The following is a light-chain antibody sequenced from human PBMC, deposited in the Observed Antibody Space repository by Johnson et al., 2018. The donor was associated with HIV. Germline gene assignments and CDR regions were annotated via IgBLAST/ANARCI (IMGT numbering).Light chain of an antibody. V-gene: IGLV1-51*02. CDR3: GTWDSSLLSV. CDR2: EDN. J-gene: IGLJ1*01. CDR1: VSNIESYF. Sequence: QSVLTQPPSVSAAPGQTVNISCSGNVSNIESYFVSWYQQLPGAAPTLLIYEDNKRPSGIPDRFSGSKSGTSATLGITGLQTGDEADYYCGTWDSSLLSVFGTGIKVTVL.